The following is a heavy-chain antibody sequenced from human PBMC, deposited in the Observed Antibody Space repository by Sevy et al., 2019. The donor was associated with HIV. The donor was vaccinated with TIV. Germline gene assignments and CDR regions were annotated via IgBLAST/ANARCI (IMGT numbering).Heavy chain of an antibody. CDR1: GYSISNGYY. Sequence: SETLSLTCGVSGYSISNGYYWGWIRQPPGKGLEWIGSSHNSGRTFYNPSLKSRVSISLDMSKNEFSLKLRSVTAADTAVYFCARVVPGDHFDYWGQEPWSPSPQ. D-gene: IGHD2-2*01. J-gene: IGHJ4*01. CDR3: ARVVPGDHFDY. V-gene: IGHV4-38-2*01. CDR2: SHNSGRT.